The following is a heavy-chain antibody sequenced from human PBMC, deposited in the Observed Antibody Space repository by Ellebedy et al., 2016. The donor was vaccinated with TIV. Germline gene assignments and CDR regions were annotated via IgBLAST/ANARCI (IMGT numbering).Heavy chain of an antibody. CDR1: GGTFSSFA. Sequence: AASVKVSCKASGGTFSSFAITWVRQAPGQGLEWMGGIIPIFGTPKYAQKFQGRVTITADESTSTGYMELSSLRSADTAIYYCATAARDDSSVWQLDYWGQGTLVTVSS. D-gene: IGHD3-22*01. J-gene: IGHJ4*02. CDR3: ATAARDDSSVWQLDY. CDR2: IIPIFGTP. V-gene: IGHV1-69*13.